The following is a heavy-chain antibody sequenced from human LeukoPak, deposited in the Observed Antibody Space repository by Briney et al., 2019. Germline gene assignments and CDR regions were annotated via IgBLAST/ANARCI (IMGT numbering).Heavy chain of an antibody. CDR2: INHSGST. Sequence: SETLSLTFAVYGGSFSGYYWNWIRQPPGKGLEGIGGINHSGSTNYNPSLKSRVTISVDTSKNQFSLKLSSVSAADTAVYYCARCFFYYYYYIDGWGKGTTVTVAS. CDR3: ARCFFYYYYYIDG. D-gene: IGHD2/OR15-2a*01. V-gene: IGHV4-34*01. J-gene: IGHJ6*03. CDR1: GGSFSGYY.